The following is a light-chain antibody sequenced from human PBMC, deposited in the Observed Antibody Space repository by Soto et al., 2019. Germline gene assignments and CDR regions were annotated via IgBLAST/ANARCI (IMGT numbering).Light chain of an antibody. CDR3: ISYPSVSTVV. CDR2: DVS. CDR1: RTDVGGFKY. Sequence: QSALTQPASVSGSPGQWITISCTEIRTDVGGFKYVSWYQQHPGKVPKLIIYDVSYRPSGVSNRFSGSKSGDTASLTISGLQTEDEADYYCISYPSVSTVVFGGGTKLTVL. V-gene: IGLV2-14*01. J-gene: IGLJ2*01.